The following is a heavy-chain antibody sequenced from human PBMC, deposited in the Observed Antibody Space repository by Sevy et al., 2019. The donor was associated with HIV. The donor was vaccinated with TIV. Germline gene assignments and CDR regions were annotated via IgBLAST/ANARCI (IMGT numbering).Heavy chain of an antibody. J-gene: IGHJ6*02. D-gene: IGHD3-10*01. CDR2: ISGISNYI. CDR3: AKRLVSWDGMDV. V-gene: IGHV3-21*01. CDR1: GFTFSTYN. Sequence: GGSLRLSCAASGFTFSTYNMHWVRQAPGKGLEWVSSISGISNYIYYADSVKGRFTISRDNAKNSLYLQMNSLRAEDTAVYYCAKRLVSWDGMDVWGQGTTVTVSS.